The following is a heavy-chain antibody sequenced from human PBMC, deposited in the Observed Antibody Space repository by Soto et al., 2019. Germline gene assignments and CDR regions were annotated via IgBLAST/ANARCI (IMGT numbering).Heavy chain of an antibody. V-gene: IGHV3-30*18. CDR1: GFTFSSYG. J-gene: IGHJ5*02. Sequence: GGSLRLSCAASGFTFSSYGMHWVRQAPGKGLEWVAVISYDGSNKYYADSVKGRFTISRDNSKNTLYLQMNSLRAEDTAVYYCAKDYRWDFWSGSLEAWGKGTLVTVYS. CDR3: AKDYRWDFWSGSLEA. D-gene: IGHD3-3*01. CDR2: ISYDGSNK.